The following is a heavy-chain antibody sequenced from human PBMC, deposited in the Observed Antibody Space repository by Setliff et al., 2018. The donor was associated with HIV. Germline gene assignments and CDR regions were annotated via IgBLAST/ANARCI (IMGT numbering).Heavy chain of an antibody. J-gene: IGHJ4*02. D-gene: IGHD3-22*01. CDR1: GYSFTDYY. Sequence: AASVKVSCKAVGYSFTDYYIHWVRQAPGQGLEWVGWINPKSDGTNYAQKFQGWITMTRDTSISTAYMELSRLRSDDTAVYYCARGMDYYDTSGYYQYYFDYWGQGTLVTVSS. V-gene: IGHV1-2*04. CDR2: INPKSDGT. CDR3: ARGMDYYDTSGYYQYYFDY.